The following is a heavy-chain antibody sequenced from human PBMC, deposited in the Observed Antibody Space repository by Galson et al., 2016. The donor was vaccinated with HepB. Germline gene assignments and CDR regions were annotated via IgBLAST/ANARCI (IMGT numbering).Heavy chain of an antibody. D-gene: IGHD3-16*01. CDR2: IYYNGNT. V-gene: IGHV4-31*03. J-gene: IGHJ4*02. CDR1: GASINRGGDF. Sequence: TLSLTCTVSGASINRGGDFWSWIRQQPGKGLEWVAYIYYNGNTFYNPSLRGRLTISLDTPKNQFSLRVTHLTAADTAIYYCARDGNVGQSFDSWGQGILVTVSS. CDR3: ARDGNVGQSFDS.